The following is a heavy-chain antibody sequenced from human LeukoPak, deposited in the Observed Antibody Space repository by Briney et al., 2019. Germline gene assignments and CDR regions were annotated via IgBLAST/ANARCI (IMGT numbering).Heavy chain of an antibody. V-gene: IGHV3-72*01. CDR1: GITFSDHY. CDR2: ARNRGNGYTT. J-gene: IGHJ4*02. Sequence: GGSLRLSCAASGITFSDHYIDWVRQAPGRGLEWVGRARNRGNGYTTQYAASVKDRFTFSRDDSENTVYLQMNSLKTEDTAVYFCARIMRVDYGTYYFDYWGQGTLVTVSS. D-gene: IGHD4/OR15-4a*01. CDR3: ARIMRVDYGTYYFDY.